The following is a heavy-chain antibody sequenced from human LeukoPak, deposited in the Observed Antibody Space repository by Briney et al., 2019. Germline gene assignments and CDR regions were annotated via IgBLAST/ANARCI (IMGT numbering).Heavy chain of an antibody. V-gene: IGHV3-23*01. CDR2: IIGSAVNT. J-gene: IGHJ4*02. Sequence: GESLRLSCGASGLTVSSYAMSCVRQAPGKGLEWVSTIIGSAVNTYYADSVKGRFTISRDDSKNTVYLQMNSLRAEDTAVYSCAKYTSGTSYRGLDQWGQGTLVTVSS. D-gene: IGHD3-10*01. CDR1: GLTVSSYA. CDR3: AKYTSGTSYRGLDQ.